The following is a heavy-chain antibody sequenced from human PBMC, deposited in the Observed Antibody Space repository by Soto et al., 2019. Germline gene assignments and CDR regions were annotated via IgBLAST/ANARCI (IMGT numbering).Heavy chain of an antibody. V-gene: IGHV1-2*02. CDR3: ARGDYETGGYPVPYFDY. CDR1: GYSFTGYY. Sequence: HEHLVQSGAEVKRPGASLKVSCKASGYSFTGYYIHWVRQAPGQGLEWMGWINPDSGATNYAQNFQGRVTLTSDTSISTATKDLTSLTSDDTAVYYCARGDYETGGYPVPYFDYWGQGTLFIVSS. D-gene: IGHD3-22*01. J-gene: IGHJ4*02. CDR2: INPDSGAT.